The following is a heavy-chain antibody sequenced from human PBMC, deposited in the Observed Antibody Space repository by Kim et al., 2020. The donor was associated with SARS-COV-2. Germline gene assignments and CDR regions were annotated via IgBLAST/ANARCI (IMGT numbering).Heavy chain of an antibody. Sequence: ASVKVSCKASGYIFTNYGISWVRQAPGQGLEWMGWISAYNGDTNYPQIFQGRVTMTTDTSTTTAYMELGSLRSDDTAVYYCARVSVVRGVVGLISPYYYYVMDVWGQGTTVTVSS. CDR2: ISAYNGDT. CDR3: ARVSVVRGVVGLISPYYYYVMDV. V-gene: IGHV1-18*01. D-gene: IGHD3-10*01. J-gene: IGHJ6*02. CDR1: GYIFTNYG.